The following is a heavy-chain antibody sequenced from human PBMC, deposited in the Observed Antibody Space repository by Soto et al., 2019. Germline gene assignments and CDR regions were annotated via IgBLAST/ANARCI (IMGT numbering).Heavy chain of an antibody. CDR2: IDPSDSYT. CDR3: ARGIAAAGTDYGMDV. D-gene: IGHD6-13*01. Sequence: GESLKISCKGSGYSFTSYWISGVRQMPGKGLEWMGRIDPSDSYTNYSPSFQGHVTISADKSISTAYLQWSSLKASDTAMYYCARGIAAAGTDYGMDVWGQGTTVTVSS. J-gene: IGHJ6*02. V-gene: IGHV5-10-1*01. CDR1: GYSFTSYW.